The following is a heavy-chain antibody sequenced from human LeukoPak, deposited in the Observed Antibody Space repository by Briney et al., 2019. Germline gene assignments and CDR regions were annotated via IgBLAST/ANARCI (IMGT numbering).Heavy chain of an antibody. J-gene: IGHJ4*02. Sequence: GGSLRLSCAASGFTVSSNYMSWVRQAPGKGLEWVSVIYSGGSTYYADSVKGRFTISRDNSKNTLYLQMNSLRAEDTAVYYCARDTGYSSGEDYWGQGTLVTVSS. CDR2: IYSGGST. V-gene: IGHV3-66*01. CDR3: ARDTGYSSGEDY. D-gene: IGHD6-19*01. CDR1: GFTVSSNY.